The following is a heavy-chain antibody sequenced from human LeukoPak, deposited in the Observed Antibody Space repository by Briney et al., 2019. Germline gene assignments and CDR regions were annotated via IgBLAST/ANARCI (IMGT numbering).Heavy chain of an antibody. Sequence: SETLSLTCTVSGGSISSGDYFWNWIRQPAGKGLEWIGRIYTSGSTNYNPSLKSRVTMSVDTSKNQFSLKLSSVTAADTAVYYCARDGVAPKKYCSSTSCPNWFDPWGQGTLVTVSS. V-gene: IGHV4-61*02. D-gene: IGHD2-2*01. CDR1: GGSISSGDYF. J-gene: IGHJ5*02. CDR3: ARDGVAPKKYCSSTSCPNWFDP. CDR2: IYTSGST.